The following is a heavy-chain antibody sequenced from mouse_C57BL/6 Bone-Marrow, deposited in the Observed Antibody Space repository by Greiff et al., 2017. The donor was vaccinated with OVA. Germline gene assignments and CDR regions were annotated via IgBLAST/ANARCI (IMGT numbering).Heavy chain of an antibody. V-gene: IGHV5-17*01. J-gene: IGHJ3*01. CDR1: GFTFSDYG. D-gene: IGHD2-2*01. CDR2: ISSGSSTI. CDR3: ARPYGYPAWFAY. Sequence: DVKLVESGGGLVKPGGSLKLSCAASGFTFSDYGMHWVRQAPEKGLEWVAYISSGSSTIYYADTVKGRFTISRDNAKNTLFLQMTSLRSEDTAMDYCARPYGYPAWFAYWGQGTLVTVAA.